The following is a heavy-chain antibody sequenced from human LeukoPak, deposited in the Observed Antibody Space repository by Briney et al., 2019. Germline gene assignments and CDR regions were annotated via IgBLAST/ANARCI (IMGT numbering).Heavy chain of an antibody. Sequence: KPSETLSLTCTVSGGSISSHYRSWIRQPPGKGLEWIGYIYYSGSTNYNPSLKSRVTISVDTSKNQFSLKLSSVTAADTAVYYCARTFYSIYYFDYWGQGTLVTVSS. V-gene: IGHV4-59*11. CDR2: IYYSGST. CDR3: ARTFYSIYYFDY. CDR1: GGSISSHY. D-gene: IGHD4-11*01. J-gene: IGHJ4*02.